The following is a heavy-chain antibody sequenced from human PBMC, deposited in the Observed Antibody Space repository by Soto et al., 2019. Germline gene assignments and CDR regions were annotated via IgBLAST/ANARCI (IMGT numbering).Heavy chain of an antibody. V-gene: IGHV1-2*04. CDR1: GYTFTGYY. D-gene: IGHD6-19*01. CDR3: ATAPYSSGTERCHAFDI. Sequence: ASVKVSCKASGYTFTGYYMHWVRQAPGQGLEWMGWINPNSGGTNYAQKFQGWVTMTRDTSISTAYMELSRLRSDDTAVYYCATAPYSSGTERCHAFDIWGQGTMVTVSS. CDR2: INPNSGGT. J-gene: IGHJ3*02.